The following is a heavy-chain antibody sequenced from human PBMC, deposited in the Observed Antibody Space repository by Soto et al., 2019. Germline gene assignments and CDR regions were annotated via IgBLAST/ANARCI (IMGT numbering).Heavy chain of an antibody. J-gene: IGHJ4*02. CDR1: GYSFTGYW. Sequence: GESLKISCKGSGYSFTGYWISWVRQMPGKGLEWMGRIDPSDSYTNYSPSFQGHVTTSADKSISTAYLQWSSLKASDTAMYYCARLEPRYNWRDYWGQGTLVTVSS. CDR2: IDPSDSYT. V-gene: IGHV5-10-1*01. D-gene: IGHD1-1*01. CDR3: ARLEPRYNWRDY.